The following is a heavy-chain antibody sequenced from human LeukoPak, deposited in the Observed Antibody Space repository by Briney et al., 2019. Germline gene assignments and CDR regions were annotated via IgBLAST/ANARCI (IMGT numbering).Heavy chain of an antibody. CDR2: ISGSGGST. CDR3: AKDRLETGYSSGWYTNWFDP. J-gene: IGHJ5*02. CDR1: GFTVSSNY. D-gene: IGHD6-19*01. Sequence: GGSLRLSCAASGFTVSSNYMSWVRQAPGKGLEWVSAISGSGGSTYYADSVKGRFTISRDNSKNTLYLQMNSLRAEDTAVYYCAKDRLETGYSSGWYTNWFDPWGQGTLVTVSS. V-gene: IGHV3-23*01.